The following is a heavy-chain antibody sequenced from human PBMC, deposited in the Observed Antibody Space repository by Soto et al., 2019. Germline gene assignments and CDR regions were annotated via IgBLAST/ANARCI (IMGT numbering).Heavy chain of an antibody. CDR2: IYSGGST. J-gene: IGHJ5*02. Sequence: EVQLVESGGGLVQPGGSLRLSCAASGFTVSSNYMSWVRQAPGKGLEWVSVIYSGGSTHYADSVKGRLTISRDNSKNTLYLQMNSLRAEDTAVYYCARDVWFGGGWSDPWGQGTLVTVSS. CDR3: ARDVWFGGGWSDP. V-gene: IGHV3-66*01. D-gene: IGHD3-10*01. CDR1: GFTVSSNY.